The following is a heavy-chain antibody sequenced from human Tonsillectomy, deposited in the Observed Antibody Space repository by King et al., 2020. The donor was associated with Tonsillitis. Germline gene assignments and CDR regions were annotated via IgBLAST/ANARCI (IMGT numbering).Heavy chain of an antibody. CDR2: ISSSSSSI. J-gene: IGHJ4*02. CDR1: GFTFSSYS. V-gene: IGHV3-48*02. Sequence: GQLVQSGGGLVQPGGSLRLSCAASGFTFSSYSMNWVRQAPGKGLEWVSYISSSSSSIYYTDSVKGRFTISRDNAKNSLYLQMNSLRDEDTAVYYCARGISGLSPAPLTFWGQGTLVTVSS. CDR3: ARGISGLSPAPLTF. D-gene: IGHD6-19*01.